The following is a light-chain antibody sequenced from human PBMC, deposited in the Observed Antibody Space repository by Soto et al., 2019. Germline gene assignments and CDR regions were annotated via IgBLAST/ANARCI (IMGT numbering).Light chain of an antibody. J-gene: IGLJ1*01. V-gene: IGLV2-14*01. Sequence: QSALTQPASVSGSPGQSITISCTGTSSDVGDNNYVSWYQQHPGKAPKLMIYDFTHRPSGISNRFSGSKSGNTASLTISGLQAEDEADYYCSSYTSSSTLYVFGTGTKVTVL. CDR3: SSYTSSSTLYV. CDR2: DFT. CDR1: SSDVGDNNY.